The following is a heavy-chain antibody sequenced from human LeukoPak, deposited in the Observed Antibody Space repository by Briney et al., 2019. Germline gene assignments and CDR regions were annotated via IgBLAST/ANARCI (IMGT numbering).Heavy chain of an antibody. V-gene: IGHV3-53*01. CDR3: ARDLDYYDSSGYYTV. D-gene: IGHD3-22*01. J-gene: IGHJ3*01. CDR1: GLTVSSNY. Sequence: PGGSLRLSCAASGLTVSSNYMSWVRQAPGKGLEWVSVIYSGGSTYYADSVKGRFTISRDNSKNTLYLQMNSLRAEDTAVYYCARDLDYYDSSGYYTVWGQGTMVTVSS. CDR2: IYSGGST.